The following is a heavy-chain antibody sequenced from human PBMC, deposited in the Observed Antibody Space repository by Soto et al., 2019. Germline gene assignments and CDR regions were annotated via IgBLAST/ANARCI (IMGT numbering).Heavy chain of an antibody. V-gene: IGHV3-15*07. CDR2: IKSKTDGGTT. J-gene: IGHJ6*02. D-gene: IGHD2-21*02. CDR3: TSPGGNSDYYYYGMDV. Sequence: GGSLRLSCAASGFTFSNAWMNWVRQAPGKGLEWVGRIKSKTDGGTTDYAAPVKGRFTISRDDSKNTLYLQMNSLKTEDTAVYYCTSPGGNSDYYYYGMDVWGQGTTVTVSS. CDR1: GFTFSNAW.